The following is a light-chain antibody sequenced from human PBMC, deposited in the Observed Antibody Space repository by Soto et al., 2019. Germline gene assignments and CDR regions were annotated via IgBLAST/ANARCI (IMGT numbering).Light chain of an antibody. Sequence: QSALTQPASVSGSPGQSITISCTGTSGDIGSYNRVSWYQQHPGKAPKLIIYEVTDRPSGVSNRFSGSKSDNTASLTISGLQADDESVYFCCSYVGTWVFGGGTKLTVL. CDR1: SGDIGSYNR. V-gene: IGLV2-23*02. J-gene: IGLJ3*02. CDR2: EVT. CDR3: CSYVGTWV.